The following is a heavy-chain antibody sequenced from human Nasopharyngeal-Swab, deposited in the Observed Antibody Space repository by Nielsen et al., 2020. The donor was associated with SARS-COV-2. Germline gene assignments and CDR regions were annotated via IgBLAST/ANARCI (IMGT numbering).Heavy chain of an antibody. V-gene: IGHV3-23*01. Sequence: VRQAPGKGLEWVSVISGSGITTYYADSVKGRFTISRDNSKNTLYLQMNSLRAEGTAIYYCAGDPRLRYFDYWGQGTLVTVSS. CDR3: AGDPRLRYFDY. D-gene: IGHD3-16*01. J-gene: IGHJ4*02. CDR2: ISGSGITT.